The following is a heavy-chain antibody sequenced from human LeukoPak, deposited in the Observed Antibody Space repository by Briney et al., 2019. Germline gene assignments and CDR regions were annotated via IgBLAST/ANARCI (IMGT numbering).Heavy chain of an antibody. J-gene: IGHJ6*03. V-gene: IGHV3-23*01. Sequence: GGSLRLSCAASGFTLSSYAMSWVRQAPGKGLEWVSTISGSGYNTYYADSVKGRFTISRDNSKNMVFLQMHSLRAEDTAVYYCAKGAEEGVVITAVYYYYMDVWGKGTTVTISS. CDR3: AKGAEEGVVITAVYYYYMDV. CDR1: GFTLSSYA. CDR2: ISGSGYNT. D-gene: IGHD3-22*01.